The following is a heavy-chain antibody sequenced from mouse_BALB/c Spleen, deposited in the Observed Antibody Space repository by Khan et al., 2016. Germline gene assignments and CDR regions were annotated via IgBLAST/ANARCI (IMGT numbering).Heavy chain of an antibody. V-gene: IGHV14-4*02. CDR2: IDPENAYT. D-gene: IGHD2-12*01. CDR1: GFNIKDYY. CDR3: NAECYDGGFDY. Sequence: VQLKESGAELVRSGASVRLSCTASGFNIKDYYMHWVKQRPEQGLEWIGWIDPENAYTEYAPKFQGKATLTADSSSNTAYLQLSSLKYEDTAVSYCNAECYDGGFDYWGQGTTLTVSS. J-gene: IGHJ2*01.